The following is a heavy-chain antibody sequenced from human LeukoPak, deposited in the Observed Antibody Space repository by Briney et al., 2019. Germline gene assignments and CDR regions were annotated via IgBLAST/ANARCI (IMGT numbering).Heavy chain of an antibody. D-gene: IGHD3-22*01. CDR1: GYTFTSYG. CDR2: ISAYNGNT. Sequence: ASVKVSFKASGYTFTSYGISWVRQAPGQGLEWMGWISAYNGNTNCAQKLQGRVTMTTDTSTSTAYMELRSLRSDDTAVYYCARRPYYYDSSGYLIESAFDIWGQGTMVTVSS. V-gene: IGHV1-18*01. CDR3: ARRPYYYDSSGYLIESAFDI. J-gene: IGHJ3*02.